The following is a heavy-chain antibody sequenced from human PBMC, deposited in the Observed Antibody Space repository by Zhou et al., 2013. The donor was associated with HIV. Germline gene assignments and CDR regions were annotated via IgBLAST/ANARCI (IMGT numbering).Heavy chain of an antibody. Sequence: QVQLVQSGAEVKKPGASVKVSCKVSGYTLTELLIHWVRQAPGSGLEWMGRFDPENRETTYTQKFQGRVTMTGDTSTDTAYIEATSLTSDDTAVYYCAIDRVLQQRLENTLAIWGQGTLVSVSS. CDR1: GYTLTELL. CDR3: AIDRVLQQRLENTLAI. CDR2: FDPENRET. V-gene: IGHV1-24*01. J-gene: IGHJ3*02. D-gene: IGHD1-1*01.